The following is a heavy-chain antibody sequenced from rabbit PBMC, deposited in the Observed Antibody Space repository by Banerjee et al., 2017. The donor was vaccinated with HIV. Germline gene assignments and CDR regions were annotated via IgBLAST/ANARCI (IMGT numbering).Heavy chain of an antibody. CDR1: GVDFSSYYD. Sequence: QSLEESGGDLVKPGASLTLTCTASGVDFSSYYDMCWVRQAPGKGLEWVASIYAGTSGNTDYASWAKGRFTISKTSSTTVTLQMTSLSAADTPTYFCARQRYSDYGDYNLWGQGTLVTVS. V-gene: IGHV1S40*01. CDR3: ARQRYSDYGDYNL. CDR2: IYAGTSGNT. J-gene: IGHJ4*01. D-gene: IGHD2-1*01.